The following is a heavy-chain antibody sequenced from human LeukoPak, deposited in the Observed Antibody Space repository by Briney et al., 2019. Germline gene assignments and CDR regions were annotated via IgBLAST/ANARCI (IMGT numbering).Heavy chain of an antibody. CDR2: ISYDGSNK. Sequence: GGSLRLSCAASGFTFCSYAMHWVRQAPGKGLEWVADISYDGSNKYYADSVKGRFTISRDNPKNTLYLQMNSLRAEDTAVYYCAREIVVVVAATHRWFDPWGQGTLVTVSS. D-gene: IGHD2-15*01. V-gene: IGHV3-30-3*01. CDR3: AREIVVVVAATHRWFDP. CDR1: GFTFCSYA. J-gene: IGHJ5*02.